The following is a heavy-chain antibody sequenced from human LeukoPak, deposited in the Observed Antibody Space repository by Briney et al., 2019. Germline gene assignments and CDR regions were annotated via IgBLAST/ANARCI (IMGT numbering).Heavy chain of an antibody. V-gene: IGHV3-30*18. CDR1: GFTFMSYN. D-gene: IGHD1-26*01. Sequence: GGSLRLSCAASGFTFMSYNMHWVRQAPGKGLEWVSIISYDGGKRYYGDSVKGRFTTSRDNSKNTLYLQMNSLRAEDTAVYYCAKCSSGSYSIDYWGQGTLVTVSS. CDR2: ISYDGGKR. J-gene: IGHJ4*02. CDR3: AKCSSGSYSIDY.